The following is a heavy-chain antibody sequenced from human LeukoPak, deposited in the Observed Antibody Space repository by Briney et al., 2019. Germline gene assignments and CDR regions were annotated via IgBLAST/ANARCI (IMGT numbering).Heavy chain of an antibody. CDR2: IYYSGST. V-gene: IGHV4-61*01. D-gene: IGHD5-18*01. CDR1: GGSVSSGSYY. J-gene: IGHJ4*02. Sequence: SGTLSLTCTVSGGSVSSGSYYWSWIGQPPGKGLEWIGYIYYSGSTNYNPSLKSRVTISVDTSKNQFSLKLSSVTAADTAVYYCAREGYGYGYFDYWGQGTLVTVSS. CDR3: AREGYGYGYFDY.